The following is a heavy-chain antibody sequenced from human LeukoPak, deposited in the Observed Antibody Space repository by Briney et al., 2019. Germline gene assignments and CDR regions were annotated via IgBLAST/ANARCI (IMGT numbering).Heavy chain of an antibody. J-gene: IGHJ6*03. CDR3: ARHYYYGSGSYYNYAARYYYYYMDV. Sequence: SETLSLTCAVYGGPFSGYYWSWIRQPPGKGLEWIGEINHSGSTNYNPSLKSRVTISVDTSKNQFSLKLSSVTAADTAVYYCARHYYYGSGSYYNYAARYYYYYMDVWGKGTTVTVSS. CDR2: INHSGST. D-gene: IGHD3-10*01. CDR1: GGPFSGYY. V-gene: IGHV4-34*01.